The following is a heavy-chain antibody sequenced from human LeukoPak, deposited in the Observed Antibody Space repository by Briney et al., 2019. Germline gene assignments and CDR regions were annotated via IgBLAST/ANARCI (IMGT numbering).Heavy chain of an antibody. J-gene: IGHJ4*02. D-gene: IGHD3-3*01. Sequence: GRSLRLSCAASGFTFSSYAMHWVRQAPGKGLEWVAVISYDGSNKYYADSVKGRFTISRDNSKNTLYLQMNSLRAEDTAVYYCARETGYYDFWSTHSRTHYFDYWGQGTLVTVSS. CDR3: ARETGYYDFWSTHSRTHYFDY. CDR2: ISYDGSNK. CDR1: GFTFSSYA. V-gene: IGHV3-30-3*01.